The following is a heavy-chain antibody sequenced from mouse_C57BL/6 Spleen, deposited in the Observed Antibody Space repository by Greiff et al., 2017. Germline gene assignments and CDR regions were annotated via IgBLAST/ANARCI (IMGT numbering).Heavy chain of an antibody. J-gene: IGHJ4*01. Sequence: VQLQQSGPELVKPGASVKISCKASGYAFSSSWMNWVKQRPGKGLERIGRIYPGDGDTNYNGKFKGKATLTADKSSSTAYMQLSSLTSEDSAVYFCARGSYAMDYWGQGTSVTVSS. CDR2: IYPGDGDT. CDR1: GYAFSSSW. CDR3: ARGSYAMDY. V-gene: IGHV1-82*01.